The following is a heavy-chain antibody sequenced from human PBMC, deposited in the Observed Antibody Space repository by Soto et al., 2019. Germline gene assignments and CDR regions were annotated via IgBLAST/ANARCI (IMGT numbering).Heavy chain of an antibody. D-gene: IGHD3-22*01. V-gene: IGHV3-21*04. J-gene: IGHJ4*02. CDR2: ISSSSSYI. CDR3: ARNYFDSGGGFDY. Sequence: GGSLTLSCAASGFTFSSYSMNWVRQAPGKGLEWVSSISSSSSYIYYADSVKGRLTISRDNSKNTLYLQMNSLRAEDTAVYYCARNYFDSGGGFDYWGQGTLVTVS. CDR1: GFTFSSYS.